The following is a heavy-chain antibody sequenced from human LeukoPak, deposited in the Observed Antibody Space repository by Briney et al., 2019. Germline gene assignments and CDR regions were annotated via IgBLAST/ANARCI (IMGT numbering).Heavy chain of an antibody. V-gene: IGHV3-33*01. J-gene: IGHJ4*02. D-gene: IGHD7-27*01. CDR2: IWYDGSNK. CDR3: ARDYAHWGPPIYYFDY. Sequence: GGSLRLSCAASGFTFSGYGMHWVRQAPGKGLEWVAVIWYDGSNKYYADSVKGRFTISRDNSKNTLYLQMNSLRAEDTAVYYCARDYAHWGPPIYYFDYWAREPWSPSPQ. CDR1: GFTFSGYG.